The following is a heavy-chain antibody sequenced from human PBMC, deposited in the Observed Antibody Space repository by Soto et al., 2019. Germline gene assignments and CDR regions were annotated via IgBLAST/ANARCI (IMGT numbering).Heavy chain of an antibody. CDR1: GFTFSSYW. Sequence: EVQLVESGGGLVQPGGSLRLSCAASGFTFSSYWMSWVRQTPGKGLEWVANIKQDGSEKHYVDPVKGRFTISRDNAKNSLHLQMNSLRVEDTAVYYCARDGPPYSPTSGWFGRWGQGTLVSVSS. V-gene: IGHV3-7*01. CDR3: ARDGPPYSPTSGWFGR. J-gene: IGHJ5*02. CDR2: IKQDGSEK. D-gene: IGHD6-13*01.